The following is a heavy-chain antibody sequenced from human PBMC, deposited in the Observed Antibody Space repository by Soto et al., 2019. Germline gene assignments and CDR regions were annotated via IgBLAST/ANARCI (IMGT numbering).Heavy chain of an antibody. J-gene: IGHJ4*02. CDR3: ASDEYCYGSGSYPATFDY. V-gene: IGHV3-48*02. CDR1: GFTFSSYS. D-gene: IGHD3-10*01. CDR2: ISSSSSTI. Sequence: GGSLRLSCAASGFTFSSYSMNWVRQAPGKGLEWVSYISSSSSTIYYADSVKGRFTISRDNAKNSLYLQMNSLRDEDTAVYYCASDEYCYGSGSYPATFDYWGQGTLV.